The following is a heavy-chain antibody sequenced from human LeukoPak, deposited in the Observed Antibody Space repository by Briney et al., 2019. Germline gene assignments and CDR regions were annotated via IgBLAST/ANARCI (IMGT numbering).Heavy chain of an antibody. D-gene: IGHD3-3*01. J-gene: IGHJ5*02. CDR3: AREGRITIFGVVIKSYNWFGP. V-gene: IGHV4-31*03. Sequence: PSQTLSLTCTVSGGSISSGGYYWSWIRQHPGKGLEWIGYIYYSGSTYYNPSLKSRVTISVVTSKNQFSLKLSSVTAADTAVYYCAREGRITIFGVVIKSYNWFGPWGQGTLVTVSS. CDR2: IYYSGST. CDR1: GGSISSGGYY.